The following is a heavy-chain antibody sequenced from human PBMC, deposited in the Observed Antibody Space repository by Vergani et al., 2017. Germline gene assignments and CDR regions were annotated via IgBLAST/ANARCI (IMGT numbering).Heavy chain of an antibody. D-gene: IGHD1-26*01. CDR2: ISGSGGST. J-gene: IGHJ4*02. Sequence: EVQLLESGGGLVQPGGSLRLSCAASGFTFSSYAMSWVRQAPGKGLEWVSAISGSGGSTYYADSVKGRFTISRDNSKNTLYLQMNSLRAEDTAVYYCAISLVGATTGFDYWGQGTLVTVSS. V-gene: IGHV3-23*01. CDR3: AISLVGATTGFDY. CDR1: GFTFSSYA.